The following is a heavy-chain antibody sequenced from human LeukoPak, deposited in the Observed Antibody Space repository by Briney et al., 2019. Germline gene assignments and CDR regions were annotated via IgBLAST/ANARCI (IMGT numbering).Heavy chain of an antibody. V-gene: IGHV3-30*04. CDR2: IAYDGRDK. CDR3: ARGRAYCSGTSCNTDY. D-gene: IGHD2-2*01. J-gene: IGHJ4*02. CDR1: GFTFSTYA. Sequence: ARSMRPSCAASGFTFSTYAMHWVSQAPGKVLEWVAVIAYDGRDKKYADSVKGRFTISRDNAKNSLYLQMNSLRHEDTAVYYCARGRAYCSGTSCNTDYWGQGTLVTVSS.